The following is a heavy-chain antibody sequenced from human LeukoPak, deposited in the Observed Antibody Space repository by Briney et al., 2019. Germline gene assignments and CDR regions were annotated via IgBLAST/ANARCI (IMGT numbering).Heavy chain of an antibody. D-gene: IGHD1-26*01. CDR2: INEDGSIT. V-gene: IGHV3-74*01. J-gene: IGHJ4*02. CDR1: GFTFRTYW. CDR3: GRDLGGRSGY. Sequence: GGSLRLSCAVSGFTFRTYWMHWVRQVPGEGLVWVSRINEDGSITNYTDSVKGRFSISRDNAKNTLYLQMNSLRAEDTAVYYCGRDLGGRSGYWGQGTLVTVSS.